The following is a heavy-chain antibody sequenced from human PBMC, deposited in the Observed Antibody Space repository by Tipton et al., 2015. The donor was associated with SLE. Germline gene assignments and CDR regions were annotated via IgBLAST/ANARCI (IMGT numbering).Heavy chain of an antibody. J-gene: IGHJ6*02. CDR1: GFTFRSYG. CDR3: AKELRTILGVVTWTDIYVGMDG. Sequence: SLRLSCAASGFTFRSYGMHWVRQAPGKGLEWVGVIWYDGSNKNYADSVKGRFTISRDNSKNTLYLEMNGLRAEDTAVYYCAKELRTILGVVTWTDIYVGMDGWGQSTTVGVSS. CDR2: IWYDGSNK. D-gene: IGHD3-3*01. V-gene: IGHV3-33*06.